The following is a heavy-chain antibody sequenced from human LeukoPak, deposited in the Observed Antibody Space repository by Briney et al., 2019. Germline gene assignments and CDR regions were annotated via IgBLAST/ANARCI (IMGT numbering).Heavy chain of an antibody. D-gene: IGHD3-22*01. Sequence: GGSLRLSCAASGFTFDDYAMHWVRQAPGKGLEWVSGISWSSGSIGYADSVKGRFTISRDNAKNSLYLQMNSLRAEDTALYYCAKDTGYDSSGSIFDYWGQGTLVTVSS. CDR1: GFTFDDYA. CDR3: AKDTGYDSSGSIFDY. J-gene: IGHJ4*02. CDR2: ISWSSGSI. V-gene: IGHV3-9*01.